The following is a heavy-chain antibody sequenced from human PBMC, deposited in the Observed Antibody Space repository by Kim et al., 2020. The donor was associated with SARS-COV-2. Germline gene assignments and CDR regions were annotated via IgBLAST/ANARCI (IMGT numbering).Heavy chain of an antibody. D-gene: IGHD3-10*01. Sequence: KSRLTISVDTSKNQFSLKLSSVTAADTAVYYCARHREPPIWFGAGHAFDIWGQGTMVTVSS. V-gene: IGHV4-39*01. CDR3: ARHREPPIWFGAGHAFDI. J-gene: IGHJ3*02.